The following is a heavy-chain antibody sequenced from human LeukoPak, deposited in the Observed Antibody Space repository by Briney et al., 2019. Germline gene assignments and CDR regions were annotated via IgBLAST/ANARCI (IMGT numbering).Heavy chain of an antibody. D-gene: IGHD2/OR15-2a*01. Sequence: GGSLRLSCAASGFTFSSYAMHWVRQAPGKGLEWVAVISYDGSNKYYTDSVKGRFTISRDNSKNTLYLQMNSLRAEDTAVYHCARDQLRLSYFDYWGQGTLVTVSS. V-gene: IGHV3-30-3*01. CDR2: ISYDGSNK. CDR3: ARDQLRLSYFDY. CDR1: GFTFSSYA. J-gene: IGHJ4*02.